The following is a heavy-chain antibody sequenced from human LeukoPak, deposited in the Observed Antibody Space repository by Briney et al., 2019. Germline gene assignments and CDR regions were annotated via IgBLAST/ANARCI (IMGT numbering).Heavy chain of an antibody. CDR2: IYNDGNT. J-gene: IGHJ6*03. CDR3: ARDREVVTAKAQMDV. D-gene: IGHD2-21*02. Sequence: GGSLRLSCAVSGFTVSTNHMSWVRQAPGRGLEWVSVIYNDGNTYYTDSVKGRFTISRDNSKNTVFLQMNSLRVGDTAVYYCARDREVVTAKAQMDVWGKGTTVTVSS. CDR1: GFTVSTNH. V-gene: IGHV3-53*01.